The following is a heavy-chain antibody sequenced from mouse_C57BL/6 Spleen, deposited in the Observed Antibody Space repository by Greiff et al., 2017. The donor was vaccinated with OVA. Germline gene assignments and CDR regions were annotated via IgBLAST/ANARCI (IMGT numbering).Heavy chain of an antibody. Sequence: VQLQQSGAELVKPGASVKLSCTASGFNIKDYYMHWVKQRTEQGLEWIGRIDPEDGEPKYAPKFQGKATITADTSSNTAYLQLSSLTSEDTAVYYCARDIYYDYDVGYFDYWGQGTTLTVSS. CDR2: IDPEDGEP. CDR3: ARDIYYDYDVGYFDY. V-gene: IGHV14-2*01. CDR1: GFNIKDYY. D-gene: IGHD2-4*01. J-gene: IGHJ2*01.